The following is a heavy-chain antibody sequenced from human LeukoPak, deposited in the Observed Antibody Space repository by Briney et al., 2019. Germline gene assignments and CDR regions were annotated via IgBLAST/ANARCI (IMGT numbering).Heavy chain of an antibody. CDR2: ISSSSSTI. V-gene: IGHV3-48*02. CDR3: ARASGSHFDY. CDR1: GFTFSSYS. Sequence: GGFLRLSCAASGFTFSSYSMNWVRQAPGKGLEYISYISSSSSTIYYADSVKGRFTISRDNAKNSLYLQMNSLRDEDTAVYYCARASGSHFDYWGQGTLVTVSS. D-gene: IGHD5-12*01. J-gene: IGHJ4*02.